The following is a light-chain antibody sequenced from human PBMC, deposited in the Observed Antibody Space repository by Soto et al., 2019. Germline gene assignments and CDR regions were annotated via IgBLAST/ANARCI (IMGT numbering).Light chain of an antibody. V-gene: IGKV3-15*01. J-gene: IGKJ1*01. CDR3: QQYKNWPPWT. CDR2: GAS. Sequence: EIVMTQSPATLSVSPGERATLSCRASQSVSSNLAWYQQTLGQAPRLLIYGASTRATGIPARFSGSGSGTEFTLTIGSLQPEDFAVYYCQQYKNWPPWTFGQGTKVDIK. CDR1: QSVSSN.